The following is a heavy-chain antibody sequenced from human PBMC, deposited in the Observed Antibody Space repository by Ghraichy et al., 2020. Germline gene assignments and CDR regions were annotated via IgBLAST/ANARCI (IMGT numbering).Heavy chain of an antibody. J-gene: IGHJ4*02. Sequence: SETLSLTCAVYGGSFSGYYWSWIRQPPGKGLEWIGEINHSGSTNYNPSLKSRVTISVDTSKNQFSLKLSSVIAADTAVYYCARALSLGSSPTPTHEDYWGQGTLVTVSS. V-gene: IGHV4-34*01. D-gene: IGHD6-6*01. CDR3: ARALSLGSSPTPTHEDY. CDR1: GGSFSGYY. CDR2: INHSGST.